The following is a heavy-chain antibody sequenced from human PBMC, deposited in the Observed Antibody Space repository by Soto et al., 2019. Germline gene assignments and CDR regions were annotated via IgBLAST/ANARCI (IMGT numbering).Heavy chain of an antibody. CDR2: IYYSGST. J-gene: IGHJ4*02. Sequence: SETLSLTCTVSGGSIISGGYYWSWIRQHPGKGLEWIGYIYYSGSTYYNPSLKSRVTISVDTSKNQFSLKLSSVTAADTAVYYCARGNYYGSGSPCDYWGQGTLVTVSS. CDR3: ARGNYYGSGSPCDY. CDR1: GGSIISGGYY. D-gene: IGHD3-10*01. V-gene: IGHV4-31*03.